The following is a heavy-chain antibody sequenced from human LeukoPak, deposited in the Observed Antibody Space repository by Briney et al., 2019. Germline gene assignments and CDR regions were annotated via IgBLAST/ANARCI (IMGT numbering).Heavy chain of an antibody. D-gene: IGHD3-22*01. V-gene: IGHV3-23*01. CDR1: GFTFSSYA. CDR3: ARDLGQYYDTSDNWFDP. J-gene: IGHJ5*02. CDR2: ISGSGGRT. Sequence: PGGSLRLSCAASGFTFSSYAMSWVRQAPGKGLECVSSISGSGGRTYYADSVKGRFTISRDNSKNTLYLQMNSLRVEDTAVYYCARDLGQYYDTSDNWFDPWGQGTLVTVSS.